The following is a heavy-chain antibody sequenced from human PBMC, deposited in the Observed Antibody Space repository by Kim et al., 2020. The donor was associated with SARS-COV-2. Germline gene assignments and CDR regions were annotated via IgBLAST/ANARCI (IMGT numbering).Heavy chain of an antibody. J-gene: IGHJ4*02. D-gene: IGHD5-18*01. Sequence: GGSLRLSCAASGFTFSSYGMHWVRQAPGKGLEWVAVISYDGSNKYYADSVKGRFTISRDNSKNTLYLQMNSLRAEDTAVYYCAKDGLAMAQDELDYWGQG. CDR1: GFTFSSYG. V-gene: IGHV3-30*18. CDR3: AKDGLAMAQDELDY. CDR2: ISYDGSNK.